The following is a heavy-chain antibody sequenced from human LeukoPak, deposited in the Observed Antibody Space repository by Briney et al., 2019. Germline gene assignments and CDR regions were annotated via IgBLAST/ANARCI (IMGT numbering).Heavy chain of an antibody. CDR2: IKQDGSEK. CDR3: ARIIGAFGTYRYDS. V-gene: IGHV3-7*01. Sequence: AGGSLRLSCAASGFTFSIYWMSWVRQAPGKGLEWVANIKQDGSEKNYVDSVKGRFTISRDNAENTLYLQMNSLRAEDTAVYYCARIIGAFGTYRYDSWGQGTLVSVSS. CDR1: GFTFSIYW. D-gene: IGHD3-16*02. J-gene: IGHJ4*02.